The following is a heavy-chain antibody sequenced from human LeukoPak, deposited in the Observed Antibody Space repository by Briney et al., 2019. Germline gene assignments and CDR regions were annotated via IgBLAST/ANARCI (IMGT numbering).Heavy chain of an antibody. D-gene: IGHD1-1*01. CDR1: GFTFSSYG. CDR3: AKRQYNWNDGGLDY. J-gene: IGHJ4*02. V-gene: IGHV3-30*18. CDR2: ISYDGSNK. Sequence: GGSLRLSCAASGFTFSSYGLHWVRQAPGKGLEWVAVISYDGSNKYYADSVKGRFTISRDNSKNTLYLQMNSLRAEDTAVYYCAKRQYNWNDGGLDYWGQGTLVTVSS.